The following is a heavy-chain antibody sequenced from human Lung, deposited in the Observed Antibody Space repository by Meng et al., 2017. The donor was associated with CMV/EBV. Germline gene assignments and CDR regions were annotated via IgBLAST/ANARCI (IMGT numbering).Heavy chain of an antibody. Sequence: GGSXRLXXAASGFTFSSYSMNWVRQAPGKGLEWVSSISSSSSYIYYADSVKGRFTISRDNAKNSLYLQMDSLRAEDTAVYYCERDSRSSYYYYGMDVWGQGTTVXVSS. D-gene: IGHD6-6*01. CDR2: ISSSSSYI. CDR1: GFTFSSYS. CDR3: ERDSRSSYYYYGMDV. V-gene: IGHV3-21*01. J-gene: IGHJ6*02.